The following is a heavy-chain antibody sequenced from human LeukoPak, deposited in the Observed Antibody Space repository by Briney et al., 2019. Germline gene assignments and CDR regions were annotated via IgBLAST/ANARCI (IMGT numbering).Heavy chain of an antibody. CDR2: INGDGRTT. D-gene: IGHD1/OR15-1a*01. Sequence: PGGSLRLSCAASGFTFSNYWMHCVRQAPGKGLVWVSRINGDGRTTSYADSVKGRFTVSKDNSQTTIYLQMNSLRAEDTALYYCARGPLNTFGVDAWGHGTTVTVSS. CDR1: GFTFSNYW. J-gene: IGHJ6*02. V-gene: IGHV3-74*01. CDR3: ARGPLNTFGVDA.